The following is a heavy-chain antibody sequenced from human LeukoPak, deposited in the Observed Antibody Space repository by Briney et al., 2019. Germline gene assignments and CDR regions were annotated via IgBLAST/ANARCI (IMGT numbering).Heavy chain of an antibody. D-gene: IGHD2-8*01. J-gene: IGHJ4*02. V-gene: IGHV5-51*01. CDR3: ARNGGTENNFDY. CDR1: GYSFANYW. Sequence: KPGESLKISCKGSGYSFANYWIGWVRQMPGKGLEWMGIIYLGDFGIRYSPSFQGQVTISADKSISTVYLQWSSLKASDTAMYYCARNGGTENNFDYWGQGTLVTVSS. CDR2: IYLGDFGI.